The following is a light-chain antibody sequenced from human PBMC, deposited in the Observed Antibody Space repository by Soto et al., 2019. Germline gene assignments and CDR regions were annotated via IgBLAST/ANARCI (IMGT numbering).Light chain of an antibody. CDR1: QSINNY. CDR2: TAS. CDR3: QHYHSVPWA. J-gene: IGKJ1*01. V-gene: IGKV1-39*01. Sequence: DIQMTQSPSSLSASVGDRVTINCRASQSINNYLNWYQQRPGEAPKVLIYTASNLQSGVPSRFSGSGSGTDFTLTISRLQHEDFGTYYCQHYHSVPWAFGQGTKVEIK.